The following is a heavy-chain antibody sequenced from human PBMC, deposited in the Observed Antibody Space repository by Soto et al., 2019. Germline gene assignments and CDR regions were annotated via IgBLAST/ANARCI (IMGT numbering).Heavy chain of an antibody. V-gene: IGHV1-3*01. CDR1: GYTFTSYA. CDR2: INAGNGST. Sequence: GASLKVSCKASGYTFTSYAMHWVRQAPGQRLEWMGWINAGNGSTKYSQKFQGRVTINRDTSASTAYMELSSLRSEDTAVYYCARDQGSSRWFGEPYDAFDIWGQGTMVTVSS. J-gene: IGHJ3*02. CDR3: ARDQGSSRWFGEPYDAFDI. D-gene: IGHD3-10*01.